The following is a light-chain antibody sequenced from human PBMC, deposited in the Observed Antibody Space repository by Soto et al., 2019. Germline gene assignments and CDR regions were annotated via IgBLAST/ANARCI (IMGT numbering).Light chain of an antibody. V-gene: IGLV1-47*01. J-gene: IGLJ2*01. CDR3: ASWDDSLSGVV. Sequence: QSVLTQPPSTSETPGQRVTISCSGSSSNIGRNYVYWYQQLPGTAPKLLIYRNYQRPSGVPDRFSGSKSGTSASLAISGLRSEDEADYYCASWDDSLSGVVFGGGTKLTVL. CDR1: SSNIGRNY. CDR2: RNY.